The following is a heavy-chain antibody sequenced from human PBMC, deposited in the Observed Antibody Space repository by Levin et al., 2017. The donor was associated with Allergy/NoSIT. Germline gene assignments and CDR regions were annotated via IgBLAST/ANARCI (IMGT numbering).Heavy chain of an antibody. CDR1: GFTFSSYA. V-gene: IGHV3-30-3*01. CDR2: ISYDGSNK. D-gene: IGHD3-22*01. CDR3: RGNDDSSGYQYYDY. Sequence: GGSLRLSCAASGFTFSSYAMHWVRQAPGKGLEWVAVISYDGSNKYYADSVKGRFTISRDNSKNTLYLQMNSLRAEDTAVYYCRGNDDSSGYQYYDYWGQGTLVTVSS. J-gene: IGHJ4*02.